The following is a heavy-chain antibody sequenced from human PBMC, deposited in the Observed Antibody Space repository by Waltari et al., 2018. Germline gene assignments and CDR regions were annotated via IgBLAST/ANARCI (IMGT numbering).Heavy chain of an antibody. CDR3: ARDSPTTVTTGEYWYFDL. CDR1: GFTFSSYS. J-gene: IGHJ2*01. V-gene: IGHV3-21*01. Sequence: EVQLVESGGGLVKPGGSLRLSCAASGFTFSSYSMNWVRQAPGKGLEWVSSISSSSSYIYYADSVKGRFTISRDNAKNSLYLQMNSLRAEDTAVYYCARDSPTTVTTGEYWYFDLWGRGTLVTVSS. D-gene: IGHD4-17*01. CDR2: ISSSSSYI.